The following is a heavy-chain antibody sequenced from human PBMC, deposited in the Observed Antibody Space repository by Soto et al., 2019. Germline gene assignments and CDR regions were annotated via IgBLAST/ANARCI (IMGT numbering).Heavy chain of an antibody. CDR3: ATYSGYDYYFDY. J-gene: IGHJ4*02. CDR1: GFSISNFG. CDR2: ISRSHSDI. D-gene: IGHD5-12*01. V-gene: IGHV3-21*05. Sequence: PGGSLRLSCSASGFSISNFGMFWVRQAPGRGLEWISFISRSHSDIYYADSVKGRFTISRDNAKNSMFLQMNSLRDEDRAVYYCATYSGYDYYFDYWGQGTLVTVSS.